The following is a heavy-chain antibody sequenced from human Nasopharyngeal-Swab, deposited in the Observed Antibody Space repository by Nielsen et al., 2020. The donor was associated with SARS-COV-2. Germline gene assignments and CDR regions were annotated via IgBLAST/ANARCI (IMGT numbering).Heavy chain of an antibody. CDR2: ISYDGSNK. CDR3: ARDLSEYSSGWSEYFQH. CDR1: GFTFSSYA. D-gene: IGHD6-19*01. Sequence: GESLKISCAASGFTFSSYAMHWVRQAPGKGLEWVAVISYDGSNKYYADSVKGRFTISRDNAKNSLYLQMNSLRDEDTAVYYCARDLSEYSSGWSEYFQHWGQGTLVTVSS. J-gene: IGHJ1*01. V-gene: IGHV3-30-3*01.